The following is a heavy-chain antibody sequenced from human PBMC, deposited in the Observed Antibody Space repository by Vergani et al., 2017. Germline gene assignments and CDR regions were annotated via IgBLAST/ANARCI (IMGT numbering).Heavy chain of an antibody. CDR2: ISYDGSNK. D-gene: IGHD7-27*01. J-gene: IGHJ6*02. V-gene: IGHV3-30-3*01. CDR3: ARVLEPPTGDYYYYGMDV. CDR1: GFTFSSYA. Sequence: QVQLVESGGGVVQPGRSLRLSCAASGFTFSSYAMHWVRQAPGKGLEWVAVISYDGSNKYYADSVKGRFTISRDNSKNTLYLQMNSLRAEDTAVYYCARVLEPPTGDYYYYGMDVGGQGSTVTVSS.